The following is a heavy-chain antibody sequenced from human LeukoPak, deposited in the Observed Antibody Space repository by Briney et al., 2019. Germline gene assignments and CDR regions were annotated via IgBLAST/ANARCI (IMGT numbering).Heavy chain of an antibody. J-gene: IGHJ6*02. CDR2: IWYDGSNK. V-gene: IGHV3-33*01. CDR3: ARGIFGVPYGMAV. CDR1: GFTFSSYG. Sequence: PGGSLRLSCAASGFTFSSYGMHWVRQAPGKGLEWVAVIWYDGSNKYYADSVKGRFTISRDNSKNTLYLQMNSLRAEDTAVYYCARGIFGVPYGMAVWAKGPRSPSP. D-gene: IGHD3-3*01.